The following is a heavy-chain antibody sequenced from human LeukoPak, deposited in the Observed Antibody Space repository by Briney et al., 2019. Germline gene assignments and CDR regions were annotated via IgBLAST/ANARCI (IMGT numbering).Heavy chain of an antibody. CDR1: GFTFSSYA. V-gene: IGHV3-23*01. CDR3: AEQGGNGYKRSYYFDY. J-gene: IGHJ4*02. Sequence: GGSLRLSCAASGFTFSSYAMSWVRQAPGKGLEWVSAISGSGGSTYYADSVKGRFTISRDNSKNTLYLQMNSLRAVDTAVYYCAEQGGNGYKRSYYFDYWGQGTLVTVSS. D-gene: IGHD5-24*01. CDR2: ISGSGGST.